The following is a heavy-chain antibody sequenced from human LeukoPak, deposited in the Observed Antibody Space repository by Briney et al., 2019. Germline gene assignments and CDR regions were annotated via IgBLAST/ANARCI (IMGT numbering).Heavy chain of an antibody. J-gene: IGHJ4*02. CDR2: FDSRGI. Sequence: PSETLSLTCSVSTGAINNYYWTWIRQAAGKGLEWIGRFDSRGIKYNPSFNSRVTISLDTSKSQFSLELTSVTAADTAVYFCARHQNSGTYPLDSWGQGTLVTASS. V-gene: IGHV4-4*07. CDR1: TGAINNYY. CDR3: ARHQNSGTYPLDS. D-gene: IGHD3-10*01.